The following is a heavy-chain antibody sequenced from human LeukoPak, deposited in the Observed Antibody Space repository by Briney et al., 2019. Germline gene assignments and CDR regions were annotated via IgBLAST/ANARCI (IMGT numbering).Heavy chain of an antibody. CDR2: IKSKSDGETT. Sequence: PGGSLRLSCAASGVSFRTAWMSWVRQAPGKGLEWVGRIKSKSDGETTDYAAPVKGRFTISRDDAKNMVFLEMNSLKTEDTALYYCTTDEWLWGKGTLVIVSS. D-gene: IGHD6-19*01. J-gene: IGHJ4*02. V-gene: IGHV3-15*01. CDR1: GVSFRTAW. CDR3: TTDEWL.